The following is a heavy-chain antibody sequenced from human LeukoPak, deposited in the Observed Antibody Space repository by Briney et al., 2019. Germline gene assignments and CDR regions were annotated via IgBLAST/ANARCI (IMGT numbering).Heavy chain of an antibody. V-gene: IGHV3-21*01. CDR3: ARGTPDAFDI. J-gene: IGHJ3*02. D-gene: IGHD2-15*01. Sequence: GGSLRLSCVASGFTFSNYDMHWVRQAPGKGLEWVSSISSSSSYIYYADSVKGRFTISRDNAKNPLYLQMNSLRAEDTAVYYCARGTPDAFDIWGQGTMVTVSS. CDR1: GFTFSNYD. CDR2: ISSSSSYI.